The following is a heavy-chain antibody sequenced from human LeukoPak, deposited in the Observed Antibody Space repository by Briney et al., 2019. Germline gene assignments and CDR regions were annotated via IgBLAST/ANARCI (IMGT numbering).Heavy chain of an antibody. D-gene: IGHD4-17*01. CDR3: ASMAAMTTSSDFDY. V-gene: IGHV4-34*01. CDR2: INHSGST. CDR1: GGSFSGYY. Sequence: SETLSLTCAVYGGSFSGYYWSWIRQPPGKGLEWIGEINHSGSTNYNPSLKSRVTISVDTSKNQFSLKLSSVTAADTAVYYCASMAAMTTSSDFDYWGQGTLVTVSS. J-gene: IGHJ4*02.